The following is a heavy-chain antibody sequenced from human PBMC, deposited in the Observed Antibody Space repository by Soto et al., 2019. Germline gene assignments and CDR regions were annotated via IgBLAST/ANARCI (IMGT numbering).Heavy chain of an antibody. Sequence: SEIRSATCTVSGGSISSYRSSWIPQPAGKGLEWIGRLINYGHTHYNPSLKSRVTVSVDTSRKPFFLTLRSVTAAESAVYHCGGESRETRDYEASGGWGPTVTVSS. J-gene: IGHJ4*02. CDR2: LINYGHT. D-gene: IGHD4-17*01. CDR1: GGSISSYR. V-gene: IGHV4-4*07. CDR3: GGESRETRDYEAS.